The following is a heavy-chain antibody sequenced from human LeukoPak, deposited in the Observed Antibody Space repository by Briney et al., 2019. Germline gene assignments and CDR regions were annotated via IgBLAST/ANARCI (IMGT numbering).Heavy chain of an antibody. V-gene: IGHV3-23*01. Sequence: PGGSLRLSCVASGFTFSNYAMSWVRQTPGKGLEWVSVISNSGSNTYYADSVKGRFTISRDNSKNMLYLQMNSLRAEDTALYHCAKERSLNGGYSDGYFDHWGQGTLVTVSS. D-gene: IGHD4-23*01. J-gene: IGHJ4*02. CDR3: AKERSLNGGYSDGYFDH. CDR2: ISNSGSNT. CDR1: GFTFSNYA.